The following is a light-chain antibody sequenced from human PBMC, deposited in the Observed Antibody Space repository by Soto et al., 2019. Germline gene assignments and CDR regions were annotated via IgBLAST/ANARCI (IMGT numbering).Light chain of an antibody. CDR2: DAS. J-gene: IGKJ5*01. CDR1: QSISSW. Sequence: TQMTQSRSTLSASVGDSVTITCRASQSISSWLAWYQQKPGRAPKLLIYDASNLEAGVPSRFRGSGSGTDFTFTISRLQPEDIATYYCQQYENLPTFGQGRRPEI. V-gene: IGKV1-33*01. CDR3: QQYENLPT.